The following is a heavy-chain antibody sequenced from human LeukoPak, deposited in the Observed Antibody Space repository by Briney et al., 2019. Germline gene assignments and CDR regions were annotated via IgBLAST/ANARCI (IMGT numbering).Heavy chain of an antibody. CDR1: GGSVSSGSYY. CDR3: ARFYYDSSGFYYYFDY. CDR2: IYYTGST. V-gene: IGHV4-61*01. D-gene: IGHD3-22*01. Sequence: TSETLSLTCTVSGGSVSSGSYYWSWIRQPPGKGLEWVGYIYYTGSTNYNPSLKSRVTISVDTSKNQFSLKLSSVTAADTAVYYCARFYYDSSGFYYYFDYWGQGALVTVSS. J-gene: IGHJ4*02.